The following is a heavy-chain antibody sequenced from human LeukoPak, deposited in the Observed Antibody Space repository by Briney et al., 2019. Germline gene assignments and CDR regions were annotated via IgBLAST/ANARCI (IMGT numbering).Heavy chain of an antibody. CDR2: IIPIFGTA. Sequence: ASVKLSCKASGGTFSSYAISWVRQAPGQGLEWMGGIIPIFGTANYAQKFQGRVTITADESTSTAYMELSSLRSEDTAVYYCASGVSHYGMDVWGQGTTVTVSS. CDR1: GGTFSSYA. V-gene: IGHV1-69*13. J-gene: IGHJ6*02. CDR3: ASGVSHYGMDV. D-gene: IGHD6-13*01.